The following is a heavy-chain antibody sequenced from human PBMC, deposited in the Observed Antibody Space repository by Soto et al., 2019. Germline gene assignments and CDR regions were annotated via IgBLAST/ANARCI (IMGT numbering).Heavy chain of an antibody. Sequence: GESLKISCKGSGYSFTSYWIGWVRQMPGKGLEWMGIIYPGDSDTRYSQSFQGQVTISADKSISTAYLQWSSLKASDTAMYYCARWELGKGDAFDIWGQGTMVTVSS. V-gene: IGHV5-51*01. CDR3: ARWELGKGDAFDI. CDR1: GYSFTSYW. CDR2: IYPGDSDT. D-gene: IGHD7-27*01. J-gene: IGHJ3*02.